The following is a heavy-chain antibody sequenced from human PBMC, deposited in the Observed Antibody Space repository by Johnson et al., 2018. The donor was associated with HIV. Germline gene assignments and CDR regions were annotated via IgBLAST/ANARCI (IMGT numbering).Heavy chain of an antibody. CDR2: IWYDGSNK. J-gene: IGHJ3*02. V-gene: IGHV3-33*06. Sequence: QVQLVESGGGVVQPGRSLRLSCAASGFTFSSYGMHWVRQAPGKGLEWVAVIWYDGSNKYYADSVKGRFTISRDNSKNTLYLQMNSLRVEDTAVYYCAKDREAWYISRWSPTDAFDIWGQGTMVTVSS. CDR3: AKDREAWYISRWSPTDAFDI. CDR1: GFTFSSYG. D-gene: IGHD6-13*01.